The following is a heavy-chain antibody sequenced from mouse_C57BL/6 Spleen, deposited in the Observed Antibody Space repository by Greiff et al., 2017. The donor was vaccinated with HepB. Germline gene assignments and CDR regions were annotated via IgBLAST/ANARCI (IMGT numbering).Heavy chain of an antibody. D-gene: IGHD2-4*01. CDR2: IDPSDSYT. J-gene: IGHJ3*01. CDR3: ARAGDYEGFAY. V-gene: IGHV1-50*01. CDR1: GYTFTSYW. Sequence: QVQLQQPGAELVKPGASVKLSCKASGYTFTSYWMQWVKQRPGQGLEWIGEIDPSDSYTNYNQKFKGKATLTVDTSSSTAYMQLSSLTSEDSAVYYGARAGDYEGFAYWGQGTLVTVSA.